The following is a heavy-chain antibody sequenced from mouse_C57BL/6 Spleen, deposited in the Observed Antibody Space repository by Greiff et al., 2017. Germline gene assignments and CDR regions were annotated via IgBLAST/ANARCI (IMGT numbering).Heavy chain of an antibody. V-gene: IGHV1-80*01. Sequence: QVQLQQSGAELVKPGASVKISCKASGYAFSSYWMNWVKQRPGKGLEWIGEIYPGDGVTNYNGKFKGKATLTADKSSSTAYMQLSSLTSEDSAVYFCARNGYARSSLYDAMDYWGQGTSVTVSS. J-gene: IGHJ4*01. CDR1: GYAFSSYW. CDR2: IYPGDGVT. D-gene: IGHD2-2*01. CDR3: ARNGYARSSLYDAMDY.